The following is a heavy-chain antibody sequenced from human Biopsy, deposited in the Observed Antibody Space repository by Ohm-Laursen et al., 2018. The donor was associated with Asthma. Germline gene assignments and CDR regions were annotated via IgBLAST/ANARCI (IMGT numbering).Heavy chain of an antibody. CDR2: ISYDGSNK. J-gene: IGHJ4*02. D-gene: IGHD6-19*01. CDR1: GFTFSSFG. V-gene: IGHV3-30*03. Sequence: SLRLSCAASGFTFSSFGMHWVRQAPGKGLEWVACISYDGSNKYYADSVKGRSAISRDNSKNTLYLQMNSLRAEDTAVYYCSREEPTSGWYQGSILRWGQGTLVTVSS. CDR3: SREEPTSGWYQGSILR.